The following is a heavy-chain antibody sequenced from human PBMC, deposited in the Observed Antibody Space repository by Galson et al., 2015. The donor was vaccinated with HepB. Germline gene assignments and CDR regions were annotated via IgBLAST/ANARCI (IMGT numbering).Heavy chain of an antibody. CDR1: GFTFSSYS. J-gene: IGHJ6*02. CDR2: ISSSSSYI. V-gene: IGHV3-21*01. Sequence: SLRLSCAASGFTFSSYSMNWVRQAPGKGLEWVSSISSSSSYIYYADSVKGRFTISRDNAKNSLYLQMNSLRAEDTAVYYCASPGRNYYYYGMDVWGQGTTVTVSS. CDR3: ASPGRNYYYYGMDV.